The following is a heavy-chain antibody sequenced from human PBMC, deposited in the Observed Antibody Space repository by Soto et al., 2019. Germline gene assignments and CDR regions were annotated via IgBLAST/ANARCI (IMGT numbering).Heavy chain of an antibody. CDR1: GYTFTSYG. V-gene: IGHV1-18*01. J-gene: IGHJ4*02. CDR3: ARDAAVGLFDY. Sequence: QVQLVQSGAEVKKPGASVKVSCKASGYTFTSYGISWVRQAPGQGLEWMGWINPYNGNTKYAQKLQGRVTMTTDTPTSTAYMELRSLRSDDTAVYSCARDAAVGLFDYWGQGTLVTVSS. CDR2: INPYNGNT. D-gene: IGHD1-26*01.